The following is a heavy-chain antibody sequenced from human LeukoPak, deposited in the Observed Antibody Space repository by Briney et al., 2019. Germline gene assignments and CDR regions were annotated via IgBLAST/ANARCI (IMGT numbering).Heavy chain of an antibody. V-gene: IGHV4-39*07. D-gene: IGHD1-26*01. Sequence: KPSETLSLTCTVSGGSISTSNYYWGWIRQPPGKGLEWIGNIFYSGSTYYSPSLRSRVTISLDTSRNQFSLKLNSVTAADTAVYYCASRSGSWFDPWGQGTLVTVSS. CDR1: GGSISTSNYY. CDR2: IFYSGST. J-gene: IGHJ5*02. CDR3: ASRSGSWFDP.